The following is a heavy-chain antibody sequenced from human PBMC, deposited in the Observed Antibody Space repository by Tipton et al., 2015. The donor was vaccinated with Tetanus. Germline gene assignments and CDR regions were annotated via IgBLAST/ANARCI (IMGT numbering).Heavy chain of an antibody. CDR2: IYYNGNM. CDR1: RGSINSGTFY. CDR3: ARTAENWFDP. V-gene: IGHV4-39*01. D-gene: IGHD2-21*02. Sequence: TLSLTCTVSRGSINSGTFYWDWIRQPPGKGLEWIGNIYYNGNMLENPSLKGRVTLSLDKSKNQFSLNLTSVTAADTAVYYCARTAENWFDPWGQGTLVTVSS. J-gene: IGHJ5*02.